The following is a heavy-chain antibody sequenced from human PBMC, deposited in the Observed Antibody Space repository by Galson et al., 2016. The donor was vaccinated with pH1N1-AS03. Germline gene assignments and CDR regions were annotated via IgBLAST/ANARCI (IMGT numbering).Heavy chain of an antibody. D-gene: IGHD6-13*01. J-gene: IGHJ3*01. Sequence: SLRLSCAASGFTFSDYGMHWVRQAPGKGLEWVAIIWHDGSNKFYADSVKGRFTISRDNSKNTLYLEMKSLRVEDTAVYYCVWTIAAANLPQSYGCDVWGQGTTVTVSS. CDR1: GFTFSDYG. CDR2: IWHDGSNK. CDR3: VWTIAAANLPQSYGCDV. V-gene: IGHV3-33*08.